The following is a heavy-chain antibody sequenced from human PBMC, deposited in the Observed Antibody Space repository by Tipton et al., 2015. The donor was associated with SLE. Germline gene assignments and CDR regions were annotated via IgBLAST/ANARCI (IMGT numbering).Heavy chain of an antibody. CDR3: MVASEDYGESSDY. CDR1: GGSFSDYS. V-gene: IGHV4-34*01. CDR2: IDHSGST. J-gene: IGHJ4*02. D-gene: IGHD4-17*01. Sequence: LRLSCAVYGGSFSDYSWDWIRQPPGKGLEWIGEIDHSGSTNYNPSLKSRVTISIDTSKNQFSLKLSSVTAADTAVYYCMVASEDYGESSDYWGQGTLVTVSS.